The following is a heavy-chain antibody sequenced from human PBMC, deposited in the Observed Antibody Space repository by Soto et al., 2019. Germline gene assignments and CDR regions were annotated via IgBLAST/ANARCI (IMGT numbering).Heavy chain of an antibody. CDR1: GGSISSYY. D-gene: IGHD1-26*01. J-gene: IGHJ3*02. Sequence: SETLSLTCTVSGGSISSYYWSWIRQPPGKGLEWIGYIYYSGSTNYNPSLKSRVTISVDTSKNQFSLKLGSVTAADTAVYYCARGRATSDAFDIWGQGTTVTVSS. V-gene: IGHV4-59*01. CDR3: ARGRATSDAFDI. CDR2: IYYSGST.